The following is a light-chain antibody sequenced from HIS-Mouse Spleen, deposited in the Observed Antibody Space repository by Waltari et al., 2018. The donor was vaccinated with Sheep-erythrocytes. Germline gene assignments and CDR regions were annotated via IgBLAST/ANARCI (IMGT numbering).Light chain of an antibody. V-gene: IGLV3-1*01. CDR1: KLGDKY. J-gene: IGLJ2*01. Sequence: SYELTQPPSVSVSPGQTASITCSGDKLGDKYACWYQQKPGKAPVLVIYQDSKRPSGISERFSGSSSGNTATLTISGTQAMDEADYYCQAWDSSIVVFGGGTKLTVL. CDR3: QAWDSSIVV. CDR2: QDS.